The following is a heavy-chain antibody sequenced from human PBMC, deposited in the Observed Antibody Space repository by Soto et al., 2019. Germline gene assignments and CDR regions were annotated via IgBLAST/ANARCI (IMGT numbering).Heavy chain of an antibody. CDR1: GFTFTRYS. CDR2: ISSTTNYI. CDR3: ARESEDLTSNFDY. V-gene: IGHV3-21*06. J-gene: IGHJ4*02. Sequence: GGSLRLSCAASGFTFTRYSMNWVRQAPGKGLEWVSSISSTTNYIYYGDSTKGRFTISRDNAKNSLYLEMNSLRAEDTAVYYCARESEDLTSNFDYWGQGTLVTVSS.